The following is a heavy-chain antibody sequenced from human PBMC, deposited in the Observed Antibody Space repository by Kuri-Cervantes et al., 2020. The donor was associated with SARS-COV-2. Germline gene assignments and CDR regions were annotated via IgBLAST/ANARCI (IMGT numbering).Heavy chain of an antibody. J-gene: IGHJ4*02. Sequence: ETLSLTCAASGFTFSSYAMSWVRQAPGKGLEWVANIKQDGSEKYYVDSVKGRFAISRDNAKNSLYLQMNSLRAEDTAVYYCARDPRYSSSWLDYWGQGTLVTVSS. CDR1: GFTFSSYA. D-gene: IGHD6-6*01. CDR3: ARDPRYSSSWLDY. CDR2: IKQDGSEK. V-gene: IGHV3-7*01.